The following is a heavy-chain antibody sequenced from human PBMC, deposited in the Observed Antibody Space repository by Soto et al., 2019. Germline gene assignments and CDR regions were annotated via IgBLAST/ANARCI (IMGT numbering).Heavy chain of an antibody. Sequence: FLKVSRTASGSSFTAYGIGSVRQMPGTGLECMGIIHPGDSETRYSPSFQGHFTLSADKSISTAYLQWSSLKASDTAMYYCQRTRSSGFYYYYGLDVWAQGTTVTV. D-gene: IGHD6-6*01. CDR3: QRTRSSGFYYYYGLDV. CDR2: IHPGDSET. CDR1: GSSFTAYG. J-gene: IGHJ6*02. V-gene: IGHV5-51*01.